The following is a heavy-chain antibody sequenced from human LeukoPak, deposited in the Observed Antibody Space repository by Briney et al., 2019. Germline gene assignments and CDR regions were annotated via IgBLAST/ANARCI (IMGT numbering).Heavy chain of an antibody. CDR2: MSYIGIT. V-gene: IGHV4-59*12. J-gene: IGHJ4*02. Sequence: SETLSLTCTVSGDSMRSYYWSWIRQPPGQGLEWIGYMSYIGITNYNPSLKSRVTISVDRSKNQVSLKLTSLTAADTAVYYCARTTDWGSPAYSDYWGQGTLVTVSS. CDR1: GDSMRSYY. CDR3: ARTTDWGSPAYSDY. D-gene: IGHD7-27*01.